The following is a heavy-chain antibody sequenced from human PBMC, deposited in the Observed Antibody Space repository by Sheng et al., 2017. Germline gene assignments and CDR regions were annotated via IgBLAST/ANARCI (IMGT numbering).Heavy chain of an antibody. V-gene: IGHV3-30-3*01. CDR2: ISYDGSNK. Sequence: QVQLVESGGGVVQPGRSLRLSCAASGFTFSSYAMHWVRQAPGKGLEWVAVISYDGSNKYYADSVKGRFIISRDNSKNTLYLQMNSLRAEDTAVYYCARDRGFFDYWGQGTLVTVSS. CDR1: GFTFSSYA. CDR3: ARDRGFFDY. D-gene: IGHD3-10*01. J-gene: IGHJ4*02.